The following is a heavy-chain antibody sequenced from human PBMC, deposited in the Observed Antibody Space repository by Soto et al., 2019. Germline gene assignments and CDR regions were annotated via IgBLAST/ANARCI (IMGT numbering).Heavy chain of an antibody. CDR2: ISAYNGNT. D-gene: IGHD2-8*01. Sequence: QVQLVQSGAEVKKPGASVKVSCKASGYTFTSYGISWVRQAPGQGLEWMGWISAYNGNTNYAQKLQGRVTMTTDTSTSTAYMEERSLRSDDTAVYYCARFYCTNGVCYTEYPYYYYGMDVWGQGTTVTVSS. CDR1: GYTFTSYG. CDR3: ARFYCTNGVCYTEYPYYYYGMDV. J-gene: IGHJ6*02. V-gene: IGHV1-18*01.